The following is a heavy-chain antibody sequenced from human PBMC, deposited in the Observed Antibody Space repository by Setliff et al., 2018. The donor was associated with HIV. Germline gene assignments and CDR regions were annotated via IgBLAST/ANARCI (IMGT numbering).Heavy chain of an antibody. V-gene: IGHV1-2*02. CDR2: IQTNSGGT. CDR3: ARGRHSGTYEAFDI. CDR1: GYSFTAYY. D-gene: IGHD1-26*01. Sequence: ASVKVSCKASGYSFTAYYIHFVRQAPGQGLEWMGWIQTNSGGTTSAQKFQGRVTMTRDTSISTAYMELNSLTSDDTAVYYCARGRHSGTYEAFDIWGPGTMVTVSS. J-gene: IGHJ3*02.